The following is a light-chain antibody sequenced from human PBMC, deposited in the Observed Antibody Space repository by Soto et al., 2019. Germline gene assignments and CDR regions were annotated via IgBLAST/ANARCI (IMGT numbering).Light chain of an antibody. Sequence: QSVLTQPHSASGTPGQRVTISCSGSSSNIGSNYVYWYQQLPGTAPKLLMYRNSQRPSGVPDRFSGSKSGTSASLAISGLRSEDEAVYYCAAWDDSLSGWLFGGGTKLTVL. V-gene: IGLV1-47*01. CDR2: RNS. CDR1: SSNIGSNY. J-gene: IGLJ3*02. CDR3: AAWDDSLSGWL.